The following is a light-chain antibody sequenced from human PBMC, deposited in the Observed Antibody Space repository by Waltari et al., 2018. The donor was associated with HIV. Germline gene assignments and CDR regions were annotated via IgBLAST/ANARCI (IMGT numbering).Light chain of an antibody. Sequence: QSALTQPASVSGSPGQSIPHSCTGPSSDTGPYNLVSWYQHHPGKAPKLIISEVTRRPSGVSNRFSGSKSGNTASLTISGLQAEDEADYYCCSYAGSSTPYVFGTGTKVTVL. V-gene: IGLV2-23*02. CDR3: CSYAGSSTPYV. CDR2: EVT. J-gene: IGLJ1*01. CDR1: SSDTGPYNL.